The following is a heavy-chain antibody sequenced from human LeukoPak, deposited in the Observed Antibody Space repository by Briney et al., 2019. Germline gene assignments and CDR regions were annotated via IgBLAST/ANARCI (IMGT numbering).Heavy chain of an antibody. J-gene: IGHJ6*04. D-gene: IGHD3-22*01. V-gene: IGHV3-30*18. CDR1: GFTFSSYG. Sequence: GGSLRLSCATSGFTFSSYGMHWVRQVPGKGLEWVTVISHDAKSTYHVDSVKGRFTISRDNSKNTLYLQMNSLRAEDTAVYYCAKDGGNYYDTAGNHLMRSYMDVWGKGTTVTVSS. CDR3: AKDGGNYYDTAGNHLMRSYMDV. CDR2: ISHDAKST.